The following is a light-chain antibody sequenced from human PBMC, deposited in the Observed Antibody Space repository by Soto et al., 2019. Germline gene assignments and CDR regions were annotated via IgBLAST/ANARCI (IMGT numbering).Light chain of an antibody. CDR3: QQYKSYSWT. Sequence: DIQMTQSPSTLSASVGDRVTITCRASQSISSWLAWYQQKTGKAPKLLIYKASSLESGVPSRFSGSGSGTEFTLTISSLQPDDFATYYCQQYKSYSWTFGQGTKVEIK. CDR2: KAS. J-gene: IGKJ1*01. CDR1: QSISSW. V-gene: IGKV1-5*03.